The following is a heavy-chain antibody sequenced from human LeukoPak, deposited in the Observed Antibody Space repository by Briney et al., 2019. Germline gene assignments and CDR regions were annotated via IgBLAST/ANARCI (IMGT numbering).Heavy chain of an antibody. CDR1: GFTFSSYA. Sequence: GGSLRLSCAASGFTFSSYAMSWVRQAPGKGLEWLSYINRSGTTIYYADSVKGRFTISRDNAKNSLYLQMNSLRAEDTAVYYCAARPGYCSGGSCYSGPFDYWGQGTLVTVSS. V-gene: IGHV3-48*03. CDR3: AARPGYCSGGSCYSGPFDY. CDR2: INRSGTTI. D-gene: IGHD2-15*01. J-gene: IGHJ4*02.